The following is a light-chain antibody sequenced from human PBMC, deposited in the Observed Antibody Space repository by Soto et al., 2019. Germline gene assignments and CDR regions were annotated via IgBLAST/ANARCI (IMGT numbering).Light chain of an antibody. Sequence: EIVLMQSPGTLSLSPGERATLSCRASQSVGSSYLAWYRQKPGQAPRLLIYGASSRVTGIPDRFSGSGSETDFTLTISRLEPEDFAVYYCQQYGSSRTFGQGTRVDIK. J-gene: IGKJ1*01. V-gene: IGKV3-20*01. CDR1: QSVGSSY. CDR3: QQYGSSRT. CDR2: GAS.